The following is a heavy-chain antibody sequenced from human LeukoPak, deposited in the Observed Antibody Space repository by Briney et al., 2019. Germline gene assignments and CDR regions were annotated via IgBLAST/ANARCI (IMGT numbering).Heavy chain of an antibody. CDR3: ARRASGYEPFDY. CDR2: IYPGDSDT. Sequence: GESLKISCKGSGYSFTTYWIGWVRQMPGEGLEWMGIIYPGDSDTRYSPSFQGQVTISADKSISTAYLQWSTLKASDTAIYHCARRASGYEPFDYWGQGTLVSVSS. J-gene: IGHJ4*02. V-gene: IGHV5-51*01. D-gene: IGHD5-12*01. CDR1: GYSFTTYW.